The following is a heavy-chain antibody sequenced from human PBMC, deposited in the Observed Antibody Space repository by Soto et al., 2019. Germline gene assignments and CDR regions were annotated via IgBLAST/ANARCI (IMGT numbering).Heavy chain of an antibody. V-gene: IGHV3-21*01. D-gene: IGHD6-13*01. CDR2: ISSTNSKI. Sequence: EVQLVESGGDLVKPGGSLRLSCAASGFVFSSYSMNWVRQAPGKGLAWVSSISSTNSKIYYADSVKGRFSISRDNAKNSLYLQMNNLRADDTAVYYCARLGDTETVLQAVGRILSGLDVWGQGTTVTVSS. CDR1: GFVFSSYS. J-gene: IGHJ6*02. CDR3: ARLGDTETVLQAVGRILSGLDV.